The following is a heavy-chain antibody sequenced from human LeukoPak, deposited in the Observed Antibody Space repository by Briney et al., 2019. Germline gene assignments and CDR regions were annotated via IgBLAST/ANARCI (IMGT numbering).Heavy chain of an antibody. CDR1: GYTLPELS. J-gene: IGHJ5*02. V-gene: IGHV1-24*01. CDR3: ARGPPSWFDP. CDR2: FHSEYGET. Sequence: GASVKVSCKFSGYTLPELSMHWVRQAPGKGLEGMGGFHSEYGETIYAQKFQGGVTMTEDTPTDTANMEQRSVRSEDGHVYFCARGPPSWFDPWGEGSLVSVCS.